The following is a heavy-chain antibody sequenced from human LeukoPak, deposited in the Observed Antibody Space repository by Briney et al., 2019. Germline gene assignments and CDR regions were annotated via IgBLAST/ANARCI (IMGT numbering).Heavy chain of an antibody. CDR1: GGSISSYY. D-gene: IGHD6-19*01. J-gene: IGHJ4*02. CDR3: ARGSTSGWASYYFDY. Sequence: PSETLSLTCTVSGGSISSYYWSWIRQPPGKGLEWIGYIYYSGSTNYNPSLKSRVTISVDTSKNQFSLKLSSVTAADTAVYYCARGSTSGWASYYFDYWGQGTLVTVSS. V-gene: IGHV4-59*01. CDR2: IYYSGST.